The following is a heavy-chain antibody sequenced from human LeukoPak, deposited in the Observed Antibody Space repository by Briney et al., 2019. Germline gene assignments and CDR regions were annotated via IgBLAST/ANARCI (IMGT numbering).Heavy chain of an antibody. V-gene: IGHV3-30-3*01. D-gene: IGHD2-2*01. CDR1: GFTFSSYA. J-gene: IGHJ4*02. CDR2: ISYDGSNK. CDR3: ARAHIVVVPAANLGY. Sequence: GGSLRLSCAASGFTFSSYAMHWVRQAPGKGLEWVAVISYDGSNKYYADSVMGRFTISRDNSKNTLYLQMNSLRAEDTAVYYCARAHIVVVPAANLGYWGQGTLVTVSS.